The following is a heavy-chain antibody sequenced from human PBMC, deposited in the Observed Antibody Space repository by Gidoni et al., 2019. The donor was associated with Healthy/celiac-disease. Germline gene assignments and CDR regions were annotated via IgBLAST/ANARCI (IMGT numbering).Heavy chain of an antibody. CDR1: GFPFGDYA. J-gene: IGHJ4*02. CDR2: IRSKAYGGTT. Sequence: EVQLVESGGGLVQPGRSLRPLCTGSGFPFGDYAMSWVRQAPGKGLEWVGFIRSKAYGGTTEYAASVKGRFTISRDDSKSIAYLQMNSMKTEDTAVYYCTRTDYGEIDYWGQGTLVTVSS. CDR3: TRTDYGEIDY. V-gene: IGHV3-49*04. D-gene: IGHD4-17*01.